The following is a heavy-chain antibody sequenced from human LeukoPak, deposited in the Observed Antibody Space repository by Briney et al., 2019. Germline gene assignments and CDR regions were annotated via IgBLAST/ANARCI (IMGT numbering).Heavy chain of an antibody. CDR2: IYHSGST. CDR3: ARGVTIFGVVHLDY. V-gene: IGHV4-30-2*01. CDR1: GGSISSGGYY. D-gene: IGHD3-3*01. J-gene: IGHJ4*02. Sequence: SQTLSLTCTVSGGSISSGGYYWSWIRQPPGKGLEWIGYIYHSGSTYYNTSLKSRVTISVDRSKNQFSLKMSSVTAADTAVYYCARGVTIFGVVHLDYWGQGTLVTVSS.